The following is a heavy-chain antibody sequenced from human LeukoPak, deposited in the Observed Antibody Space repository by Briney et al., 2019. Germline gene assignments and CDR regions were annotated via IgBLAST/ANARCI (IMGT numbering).Heavy chain of an antibody. Sequence: PSQTLSLTCTVSGGSISSGGYYWSWIRQHPGKGLEWIGYIYYSGSTYYNPSLKSRVTISVDTSKNQFSLKLSSVTAADTAVYYCARDVRIAAAGNDAFDIWGQGTMVTVSS. D-gene: IGHD6-13*01. CDR3: ARDVRIAAAGNDAFDI. CDR1: GGSISSGGYY. V-gene: IGHV4-31*03. CDR2: IYYSGST. J-gene: IGHJ3*02.